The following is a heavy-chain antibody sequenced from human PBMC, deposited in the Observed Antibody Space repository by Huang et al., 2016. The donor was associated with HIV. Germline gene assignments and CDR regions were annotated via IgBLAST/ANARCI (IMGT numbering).Heavy chain of an antibody. CDR3: ARSIMITSGGLHFDF. D-gene: IGHD3-16*01. V-gene: IGHV4-30-4*08. J-gene: IGHJ4*02. CDR1: GGSISNGVYY. Sequence: VQLQESGPGLVKPSQTLSLACSVSGGSISNGVYYWNWIRQPPGKGLEWIGYISYRGTTSYNTSFKSRLTISKDTSKNQFALTLASVTAADTAMYYCARSIMITSGGLHFDFWGQGTLGTVSS. CDR2: ISYRGTT.